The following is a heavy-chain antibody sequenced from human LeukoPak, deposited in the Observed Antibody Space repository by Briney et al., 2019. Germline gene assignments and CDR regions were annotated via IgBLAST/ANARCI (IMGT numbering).Heavy chain of an antibody. CDR3: ARGSGSYSG. CDR2: TYYRSKWYN. V-gene: IGHV6-1*01. CDR1: GDSVSSITAA. J-gene: IGHJ4*02. D-gene: IGHD1-26*01. Sequence: SQTLSLTFAISGDSVSSITAAWNWIRRSPSRGLEWLGRTYYRSKWYNDYAVSVKSRITINPDTSKNQFSLQLNSVTPEDTAVYYCARGSGSYSGWGQGTLVTVSS.